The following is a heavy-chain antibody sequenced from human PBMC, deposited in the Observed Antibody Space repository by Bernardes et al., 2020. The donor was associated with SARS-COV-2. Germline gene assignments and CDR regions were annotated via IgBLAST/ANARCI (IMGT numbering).Heavy chain of an antibody. Sequence: GGSLRLSCAASGFTFSTYAMTWVRKAPGKGLEWVSTISASGVSTFYADSVKGRFTISRDNSQNTLYLQMNSLRAEDTALYFCARERNTSRSPIDYWGPGTLVTVSS. CDR3: ARERNTSRSPIDY. D-gene: IGHD1-1*01. CDR1: GFTFSTYA. V-gene: IGHV3-23*01. CDR2: ISASGVST. J-gene: IGHJ4*02.